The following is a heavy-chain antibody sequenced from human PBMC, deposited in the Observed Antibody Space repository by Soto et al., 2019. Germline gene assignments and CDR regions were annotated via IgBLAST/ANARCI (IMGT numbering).Heavy chain of an antibody. CDR2: IYYSGST. Sequence: QVQLQESGPGLVKPSETLSLTCTVSGGSVSTYYWSWIRQPPGKGLEWIAYIYYSGSTSYNPSLKRRVTISLDTSKNQFSLKLSSVTAADTAVYYCARTYDDSGPNSGGYGFDIWGPGTMVTVSS. D-gene: IGHD3-22*01. V-gene: IGHV4-59*02. J-gene: IGHJ3*02. CDR1: GGSVSTYY. CDR3: ARTYDDSGPNSGGYGFDI.